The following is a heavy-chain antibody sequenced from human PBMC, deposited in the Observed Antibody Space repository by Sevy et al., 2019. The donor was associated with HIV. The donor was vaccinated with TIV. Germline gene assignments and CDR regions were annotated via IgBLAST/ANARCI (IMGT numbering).Heavy chain of an antibody. CDR1: GGSVSSGSYY. D-gene: IGHD3-22*01. CDR3: ARGGNYDSSGYPEYFQH. J-gene: IGHJ1*01. CDR2: IYYSGST. V-gene: IGHV4-61*01. Sequence: SETLSLTCTVSGGSVSSGSYYWSWIRQPPGKGLEWIGYIYYSGSTNYNPSLKSRVTISVDTSKNQFSLKLSSVTAADTAMYYCARGGNYDSSGYPEYFQHWGQGTLVTVSS.